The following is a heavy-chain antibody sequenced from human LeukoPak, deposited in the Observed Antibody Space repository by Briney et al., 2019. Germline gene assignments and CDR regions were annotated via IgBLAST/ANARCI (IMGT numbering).Heavy chain of an antibody. J-gene: IGHJ3*02. CDR1: GFTFRSYW. CDR2: INSDGSST. V-gene: IGHV3-74*01. CDR3: ARDPDGYNFAFDI. Sequence: GGSLRLSCAASGFTFRSYWMHWVRQAPGKGLVWVSRINSDGSSTSYADSVKGRFTISRDNAKNTLYLQMNSLRAEDTAVYYCARDPDGYNFAFDIWGQGTMVTVSS. D-gene: IGHD5-24*01.